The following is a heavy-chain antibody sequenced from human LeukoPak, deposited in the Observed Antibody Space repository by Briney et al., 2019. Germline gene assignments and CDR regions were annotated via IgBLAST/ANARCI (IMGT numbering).Heavy chain of an antibody. J-gene: IGHJ3*02. CDR2: INHSGST. Sequence: SETLSLTCAVYGGSFSGYYWSWIRQPPGKGLEWIGEINHSGSTNYNPSLKSRVTISVDTSKNQLSLRLSSVTAADTAVYYCAKEAPTDYAFDIWGQGTMVTVS. D-gene: IGHD3/OR15-3a*01. CDR3: AKEAPTDYAFDI. CDR1: GGSFSGYY. V-gene: IGHV4-34*01.